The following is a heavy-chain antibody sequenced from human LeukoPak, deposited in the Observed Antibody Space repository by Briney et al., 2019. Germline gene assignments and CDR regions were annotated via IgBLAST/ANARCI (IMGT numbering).Heavy chain of an antibody. CDR3: ARLKDLWFDP. V-gene: IGHV4-59*11. Sequence: SETLSLTCTVSVGSISSHYWSWIRQTPGKGLEWIGYISYSGGTNYNPSLKSRVTISVDTSKSQFSPKLTSVTAADTAVYYCARLKDLWFDPWGQGTLVTVSS. D-gene: IGHD2-15*01. J-gene: IGHJ5*02. CDR1: VGSISSHY. CDR2: ISYSGGT.